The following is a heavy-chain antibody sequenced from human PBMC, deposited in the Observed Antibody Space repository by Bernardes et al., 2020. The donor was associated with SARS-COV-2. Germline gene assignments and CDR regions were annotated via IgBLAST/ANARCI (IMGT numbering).Heavy chain of an antibody. CDR3: ARVRRAEAGIDY. D-gene: IGHD6-13*01. CDR2: ITPDGSGA. J-gene: IGHJ4*02. V-gene: IGHV3-74*01. CDR1: GFTFTDSW. Sequence: GSLRLSCAASGFTFTDSWMHWVRQGPGKGLVWVSRITPDGSGANYADSVKGRFTISRDNARNTVYLQMNSLRAEDTAVYYCARVRRAEAGIDYWGQGTLVTV.